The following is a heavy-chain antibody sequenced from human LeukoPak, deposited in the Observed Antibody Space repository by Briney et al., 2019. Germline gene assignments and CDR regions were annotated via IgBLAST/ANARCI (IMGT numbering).Heavy chain of an antibody. V-gene: IGHV3-23*01. D-gene: IGHD2-15*01. J-gene: IGHJ4*02. Sequence: SCKASGGTFSNYAMSWARQAPGKGLEWVSTISGSDGSTYYADSVKGRFTISRDNSKNTLYLQMNSLRVEDTAIYYCAKGRGYCTGGSCYSDYWGQGTLVTVSS. CDR1: GGTFSNYA. CDR2: ISGSDGST. CDR3: AKGRGYCTGGSCYSDY.